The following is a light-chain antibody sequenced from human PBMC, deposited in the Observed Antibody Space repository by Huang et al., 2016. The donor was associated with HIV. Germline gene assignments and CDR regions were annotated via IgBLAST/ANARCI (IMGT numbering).Light chain of an antibody. J-gene: IGKJ4*01. V-gene: IGKV3-15*01. CDR1: QSVSTN. Sequence: IVMTQTPATLPVSPGGRATLSCRASQSVSTNLAWYQQKPGQTPRLIIYGSTTRATGVPARFIGSGSVTDFTRTINSLQSEDFGIYYCQQYNNWHLTFGGGTKV. CDR3: QQYNNWHLT. CDR2: GST.